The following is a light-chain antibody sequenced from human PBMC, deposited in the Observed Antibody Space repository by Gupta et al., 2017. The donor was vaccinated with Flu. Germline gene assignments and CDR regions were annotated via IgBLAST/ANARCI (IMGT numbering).Light chain of an antibody. V-gene: IGLV2-11*01. CDR2: DVN. Sequence: QSALTQPRSVSGSPGQSVTISCTGTSSGLGGYDYVSWYQQHPGKAPKLIIYDVNKRPSGVPDRLSGSKSGNTASLTISGLQADDEADYYCCSYAGTYTWVFGGGTKLTVL. CDR1: SSGLGGYDY. J-gene: IGLJ3*02. CDR3: CSYAGTYTWV.